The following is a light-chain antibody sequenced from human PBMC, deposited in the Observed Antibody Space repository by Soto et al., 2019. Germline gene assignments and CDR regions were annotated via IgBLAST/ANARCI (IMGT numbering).Light chain of an antibody. CDR1: QSINSW. CDR2: KAS. V-gene: IGKV1-5*03. CDR3: QQYNSYSWT. Sequence: DIQMTQSPSTLSASVGDRVTISCRASQSINSWLAWYQQKPGKAPKLLIYKASSLESGVPSRFSGSRSGTEFTLTISSLQPDDFATYYCQQYNSYSWTFGQGTKVDI. J-gene: IGKJ1*01.